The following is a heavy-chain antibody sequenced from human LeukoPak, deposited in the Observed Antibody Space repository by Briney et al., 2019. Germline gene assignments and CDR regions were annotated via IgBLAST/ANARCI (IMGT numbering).Heavy chain of an antibody. Sequence: GGSLRLSCAASGFTFSDHYMDWVRQAPGKGLEWVGRTRNKANSYTTEYAASVKGRFTTSRADSENSLYLQMNSLKTEDTAVYYCARVRYCSSTTCRGAFDIWGQGTMVTVSS. CDR1: GFTFSDHY. CDR3: ARVRYCSSTTCRGAFDI. V-gene: IGHV3-72*01. J-gene: IGHJ3*02. CDR2: TRNKANSYTT. D-gene: IGHD2-2*01.